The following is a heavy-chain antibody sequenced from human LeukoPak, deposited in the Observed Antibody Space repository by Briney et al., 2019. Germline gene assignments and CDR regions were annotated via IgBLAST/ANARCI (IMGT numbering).Heavy chain of an antibody. CDR2: IYTSGST. CDR1: GGSISSYY. V-gene: IGHV4-4*07. J-gene: IGHJ5*02. D-gene: IGHD2-2*01. CDR3: ARFRVSTSCCSNWFDP. Sequence: SETLSLTCTVSGGSISSYYWSWIRQPAGKGLEWIGRIYTSGSTNYNPSLKSRVTMSVDTSKNQVSLKLSSVTAADTAVYYCARFRVSTSCCSNWFDPWGQGTLVTVSS.